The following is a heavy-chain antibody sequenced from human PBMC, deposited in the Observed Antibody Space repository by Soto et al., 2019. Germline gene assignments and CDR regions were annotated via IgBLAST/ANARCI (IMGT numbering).Heavy chain of an antibody. D-gene: IGHD6-13*01. CDR3: ARERIAAAGTVGY. V-gene: IGHV1-69*13. Sequence: SVKVSCKASGGSFSIYAISWVRQAPGQGLEWMGGIIPIFGTANYAQKFQGRVTITADESTSTAYMELSSLRSEDTAVYYCARERIAAAGTVGYWGQGTLVTVSS. J-gene: IGHJ4*02. CDR1: GGSFSIYA. CDR2: IIPIFGTA.